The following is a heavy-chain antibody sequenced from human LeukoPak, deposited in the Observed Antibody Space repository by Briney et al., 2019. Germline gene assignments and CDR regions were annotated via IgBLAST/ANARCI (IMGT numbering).Heavy chain of an antibody. Sequence: SVKVSCKASGGTFSSYAISWVRQAPGQGLEWMGGIIPVFGTANYAQKFQGRVTITTDESTSTAYMELSSLRSEDTAVYYCARRLWGSSLEYDAFDIWGQGTMVTVSS. CDR3: ARRLWGSSLEYDAFDI. V-gene: IGHV1-69*05. D-gene: IGHD3-16*01. CDR2: IIPVFGTA. CDR1: GGTFSSYA. J-gene: IGHJ3*02.